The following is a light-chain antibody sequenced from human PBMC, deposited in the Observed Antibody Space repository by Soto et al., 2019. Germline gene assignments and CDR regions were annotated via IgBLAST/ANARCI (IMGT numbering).Light chain of an antibody. Sequence: QSALTQPPSASGSPGQSVTISCTGTSYDVGGYNYVSWYQQHPGKAPKLMIYEVIKRPSGVPDRFSGSKSGNTASLTVSGLQAEDEADYYCSSYAGSNNLEFGGGPKVTVL. V-gene: IGLV2-8*01. CDR3: SSYAGSNNLE. J-gene: IGLJ2*01. CDR2: EVI. CDR1: SYDVGGYNY.